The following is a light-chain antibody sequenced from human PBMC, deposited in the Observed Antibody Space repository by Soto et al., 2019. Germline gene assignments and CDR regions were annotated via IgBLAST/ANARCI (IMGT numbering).Light chain of an antibody. Sequence: QSVLTQPPSVSAAPGQRVTISCSGTTSNIGNNYVSWYQQVPGTAPKLLIYENNRRPSGIPDRFSGSKSGTSATLDITGLQTGDESHYFCGTWDTSLKIVFGGGTKLTVL. J-gene: IGLJ2*01. CDR3: GTWDTSLKIV. V-gene: IGLV1-51*02. CDR2: ENN. CDR1: TSNIGNNY.